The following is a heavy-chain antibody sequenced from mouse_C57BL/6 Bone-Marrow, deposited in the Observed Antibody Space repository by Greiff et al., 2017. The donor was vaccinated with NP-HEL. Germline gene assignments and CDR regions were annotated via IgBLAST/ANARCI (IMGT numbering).Heavy chain of an antibody. J-gene: IGHJ2*01. CDR1: GYTFTSYW. CDR2: IDPSDRET. V-gene: IGHV1-52*01. CDR3: ARDWDWYFDY. Sequence: VQLQQPGAELVRPGSSVKLSCKASGYTFTSYWMHWVKQRPIQGLEWIGNIDPSDRETHYNQKFKDKATLTVDKSSSTAYMQLSSLTSEDSAVYYCARDWDWYFDYWGQGTTLTVSS. D-gene: IGHD4-1*01.